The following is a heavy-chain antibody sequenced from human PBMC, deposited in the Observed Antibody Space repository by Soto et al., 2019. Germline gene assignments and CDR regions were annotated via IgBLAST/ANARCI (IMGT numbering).Heavy chain of an antibody. Sequence: PVKLSCKASGGTFSSYTISWVRQAPGQGLEWMGRIIPILGIANYAQKFQGRVTITADKSTSTAYMELSSLRSEDTAVYYCARDIGIAAAGYWGQGTLVTVS. CDR1: GGTFSSYT. CDR2: IIPILGIA. CDR3: ARDIGIAAAGY. D-gene: IGHD6-13*01. V-gene: IGHV1-69*04. J-gene: IGHJ4*02.